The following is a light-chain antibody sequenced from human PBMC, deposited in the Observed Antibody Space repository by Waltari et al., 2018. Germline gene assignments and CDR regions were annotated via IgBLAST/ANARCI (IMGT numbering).Light chain of an antibody. CDR2: EVT. J-gene: IGLJ2*01. CDR3: SSYGGTNNFVL. Sequence: QSALTQPPSASGSPGQSITISCTGTSSDVGAYNFVSWYQQYPGRAPKVLIYEVTQRPSGVPDRFSCSKSGNTASLTVSGLQAEDEADYYCSSYGGTNNFVLFGGGTKLTVL. V-gene: IGLV2-8*01. CDR1: SSDVGAYNF.